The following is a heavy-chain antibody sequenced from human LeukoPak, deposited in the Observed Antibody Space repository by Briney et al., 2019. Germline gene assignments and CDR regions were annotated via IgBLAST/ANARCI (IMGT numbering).Heavy chain of an antibody. V-gene: IGHV3-15*01. CDR3: TTSDYYYDSSGYLDY. D-gene: IGHD3-22*01. CDR2: IKSKTDGGTT. Sequence: GGSLRLSCAASGFTFSNAWMSWVRQAPGKGLEWVGRIKSKTDGGTTDYAAPVKGRFTISRDDSKNTLYLQMNSLKTEDTAVYYCTTSDYYYDSSGYLDYWGQGTLVTVPS. CDR1: GFTFSNAW. J-gene: IGHJ4*02.